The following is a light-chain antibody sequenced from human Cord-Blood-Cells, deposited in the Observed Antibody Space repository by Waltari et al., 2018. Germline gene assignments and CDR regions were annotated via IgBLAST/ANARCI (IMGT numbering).Light chain of an antibody. V-gene: IGLV2-14*01. J-gene: IGLJ2*01. CDR3: SSYTSSSTS. Sequence: QSALTQPASVSGSPGQSITISCTVTSSDVGGYNYVSWYQQHPGKAPKLMIYEVSNRPSGVSNRFSGSKSGNTASLTISGLQAEDEADYYCSSYTSSSTSFGGGTKLTVL. CDR1: SSDVGGYNY. CDR2: EVS.